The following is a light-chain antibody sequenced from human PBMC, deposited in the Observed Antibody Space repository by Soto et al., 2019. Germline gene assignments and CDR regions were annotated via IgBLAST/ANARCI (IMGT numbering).Light chain of an antibody. CDR1: RCVRSY. J-gene: IGKJ5*01. CDR2: DAS. V-gene: IGKV3-11*01. Sequence: EIVLTQSPATLSLSPGERATLSCRASRCVRSYLAWYQQKPGQAPRLLIYDASNRAAGIPARFSGSGSETDFTLTISNLEPEDFAVYYCQQRYAWPPITFGQGTRLEIK. CDR3: QQRYAWPPIT.